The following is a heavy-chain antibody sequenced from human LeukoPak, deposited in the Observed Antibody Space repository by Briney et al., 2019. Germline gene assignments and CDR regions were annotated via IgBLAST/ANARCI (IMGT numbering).Heavy chain of an antibody. CDR2: IYYSGST. CDR3: ARATRWLLPYYFDY. D-gene: IGHD3-22*01. J-gene: IGHJ4*02. Sequence: SETLSLTCTVSGGSISSYYWSWIRQPPGKGLEWIGYIYYSGSTNYNPSLKSRVTISVDTSKNQFSLKLSSVTAADTAVYYCARATRWLLPYYFDYWGQGTLVTVSS. V-gene: IGHV4-59*01. CDR1: GGSISSYY.